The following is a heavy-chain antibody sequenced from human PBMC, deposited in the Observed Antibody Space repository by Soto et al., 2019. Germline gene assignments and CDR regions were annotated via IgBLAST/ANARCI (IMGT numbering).Heavy chain of an antibody. J-gene: IGHJ4*02. CDR3: AKDRYGDYGGMGY. CDR2: ITGSGGRT. Sequence: EVQVLESGGGLVQPGGSLRLSCAASGFTFSTYAMIWVRQAPGKGLEWVSVITGSGGRTYYADSVKGRFTISRDTSKKRLFLQMYSLRGEDAAVYYCAKDRYGDYGGMGYWGQGTMVTVSS. CDR1: GFTFSTYA. V-gene: IGHV3-23*01. D-gene: IGHD4-17*01.